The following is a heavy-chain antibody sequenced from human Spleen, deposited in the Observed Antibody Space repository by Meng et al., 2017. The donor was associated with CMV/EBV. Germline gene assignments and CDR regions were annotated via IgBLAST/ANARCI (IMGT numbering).Heavy chain of an antibody. CDR2: INPKGGGT. Sequence: ASVKVSCKASGYTFSDYYVNWVRQAPGQGLEWMGWINPKGGGTKYAQKFQDRVTMTRDTSTSTAYMELSRLRFDDTAVYYCARADCSSTSCYGEWYFDLWGRGTLVTVSS. D-gene: IGHD2-2*01. CDR3: ARADCSSTSCYGEWYFDL. V-gene: IGHV1-2*02. CDR1: GYTFSDYY. J-gene: IGHJ2*01.